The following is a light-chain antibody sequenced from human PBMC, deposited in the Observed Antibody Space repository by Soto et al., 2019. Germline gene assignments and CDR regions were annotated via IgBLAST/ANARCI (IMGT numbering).Light chain of an antibody. Sequence: QSALTQPASVSGSPGQSITISCTGTSSDVGAYNYVSWYQQHPGKAPKFMIYDVSNRPSGVSNRFSGSKSGNTASLTISGLQAEDEADYYCSSYTSSTTPYVFGTGTKVTVL. V-gene: IGLV2-14*01. CDR3: SSYTSSTTPYV. CDR2: DVS. J-gene: IGLJ1*01. CDR1: SSDVGAYNY.